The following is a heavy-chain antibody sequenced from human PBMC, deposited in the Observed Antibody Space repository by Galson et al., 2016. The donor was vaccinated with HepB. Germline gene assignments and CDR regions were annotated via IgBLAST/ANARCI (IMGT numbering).Heavy chain of an antibody. D-gene: IGHD2-2*01. Sequence: SLRLSCAASGFTFSSYGMHGVRQAPGKGLEWVAFISYDGSNKKYADSVKGRFTISRDNSKKTLYLQMNSLRAEDTAVYYCAKDGRIYCSSASCHDHFHYWGQGTLVTVSS. J-gene: IGHJ4*02. CDR1: GFTFSSYG. CDR3: AKDGRIYCSSASCHDHFHY. V-gene: IGHV3-30*18. CDR2: ISYDGSNK.